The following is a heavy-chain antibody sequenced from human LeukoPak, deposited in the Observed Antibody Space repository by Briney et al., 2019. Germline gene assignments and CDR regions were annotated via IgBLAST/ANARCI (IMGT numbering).Heavy chain of an antibody. Sequence: ASVKVSCKASGYTFTSYGISWARQAPGQRLEWMGWINAGNGDTKYSQKFQGRVTITRDTSASTAYMDLSSLRSEDTAVFYCARRIGSHYDYWGQGTLVTVSS. CDR2: INAGNGDT. J-gene: IGHJ4*02. D-gene: IGHD1-26*01. V-gene: IGHV1-3*01. CDR3: ARRIGSHYDY. CDR1: GYTFTSYG.